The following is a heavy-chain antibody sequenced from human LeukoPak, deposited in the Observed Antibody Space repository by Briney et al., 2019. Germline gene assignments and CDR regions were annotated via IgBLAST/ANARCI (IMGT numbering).Heavy chain of an antibody. V-gene: IGHV4-59*01. Sequence: PSETLSLTCTVSGGSISSYYWSWIRQPPGKGLEWIGYIYYSGSTNYNPSLKSRVTISVDTSKNQFSLKLSSVTAADTAVYYCARVEYSYGYYYYYGMDAWGQGTTVTISS. CDR2: IYYSGST. CDR3: ARVEYSYGYYYYYGMDA. D-gene: IGHD5-18*01. J-gene: IGHJ6*02. CDR1: GGSISSYY.